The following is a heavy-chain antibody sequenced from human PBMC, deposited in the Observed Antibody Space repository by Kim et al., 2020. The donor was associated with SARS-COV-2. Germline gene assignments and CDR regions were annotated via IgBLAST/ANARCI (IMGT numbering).Heavy chain of an antibody. J-gene: IGHJ3*02. Sequence: GGSLRLSCAASGFTFDDYAMHWVRQAPGKGLEWVSGISWNSGSIGYADSVKGRFTISRDNAKNSLYLQMNSLRAEDTALYYCALDSRYSSGWHDAFDIWGQGTMVTVSS. CDR2: ISWNSGSI. D-gene: IGHD6-19*01. CDR3: ALDSRYSSGWHDAFDI. V-gene: IGHV3-9*01. CDR1: GFTFDDYA.